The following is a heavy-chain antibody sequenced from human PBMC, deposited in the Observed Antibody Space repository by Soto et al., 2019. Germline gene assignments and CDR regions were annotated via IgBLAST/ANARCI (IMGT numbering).Heavy chain of an antibody. D-gene: IGHD2-15*01. CDR1: GYTFTSYG. CDR3: ARKGGYCSGGSCPGHFDY. CDR2: ISAYNGNT. V-gene: IGHV1-18*01. J-gene: IGHJ4*02. Sequence: ASVKVSCKASGYTFTSYGISWVRQAPGQGLEWMGWISAYNGNTNYAQKLQGRVTMTTDTSTSTAYMELRSLRSDDTAVYYCARKGGYCSGGSCPGHFDYWGQGTLVTV.